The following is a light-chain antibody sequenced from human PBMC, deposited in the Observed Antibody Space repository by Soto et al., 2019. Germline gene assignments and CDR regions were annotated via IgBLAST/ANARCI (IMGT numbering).Light chain of an antibody. J-gene: IGKJ4*01. Sequence: EIVLTQSPGTLSLSPGDSATLSCRASQSVSSSYLAWYQQKPGQAPRLLIYGASSRATGIPDRFSGSGSGTDFTLTISILEPEDFAVYYCQQYGTSPELTFGGGTKVEIE. CDR2: GAS. CDR3: QQYGTSPELT. V-gene: IGKV3-20*01. CDR1: QSVSSSY.